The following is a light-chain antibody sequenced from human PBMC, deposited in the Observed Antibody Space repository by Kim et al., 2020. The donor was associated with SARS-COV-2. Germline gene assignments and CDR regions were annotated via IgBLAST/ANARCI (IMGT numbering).Light chain of an antibody. Sequence: IAISSTGHSDALGSYNLVSWYQPYPGKPPKLMIYEVTRRPSGVSNRFSGSKSGNTASLTISGLQAEDEADYYCCSYAGFSTLYVFGTGTKVTVL. V-gene: IGLV2-23*02. CDR3: CSYAGFSTLYV. CDR2: EVT. J-gene: IGLJ1*01. CDR1: SDALGSYNL.